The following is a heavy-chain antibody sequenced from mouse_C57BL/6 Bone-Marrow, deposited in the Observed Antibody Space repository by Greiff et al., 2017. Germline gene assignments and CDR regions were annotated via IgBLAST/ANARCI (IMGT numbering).Heavy chain of an antibody. Sequence: EVKLQESGPGLVKPSQSLSLTCSVTGYSITSGYYWNWIRQFPGNKLEWMGYISYDGSNNYNPSLKNRISITRDTSKNQFFLKLNSVTTEDTATYYCASIDYEGAYWGQGTLVTVSA. CDR1: GYSITSGYY. V-gene: IGHV3-6*01. CDR3: ASIDYEGAY. CDR2: ISYDGSN. J-gene: IGHJ3*01. D-gene: IGHD2-4*01.